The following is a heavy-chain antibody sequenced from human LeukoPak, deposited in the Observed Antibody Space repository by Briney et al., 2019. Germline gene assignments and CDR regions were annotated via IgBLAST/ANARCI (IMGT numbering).Heavy chain of an antibody. CDR3: FVRITMVRGVRGTFDY. D-gene: IGHD3-10*01. CDR2: IYYSGST. Sequence: PSETLSLTCTVSGGSISSSSYYWGWIRQPPGKRLEWIGSIYYSGSTYYNPSLKSRVTISVDTSKNQFSLKLSSVTAADTAVYYCFVRITMVRGVRGTFDYWGQGTLVTVSS. V-gene: IGHV4-39*01. CDR1: GGSISSSSYY. J-gene: IGHJ4*02.